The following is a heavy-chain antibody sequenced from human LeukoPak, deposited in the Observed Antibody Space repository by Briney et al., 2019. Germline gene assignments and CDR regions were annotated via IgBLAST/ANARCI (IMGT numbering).Heavy chain of an antibody. Sequence: GGSLRLSCAASGFTFSSYWMSWVRQAPGKGLEWVANIKQDGSEKYYVDPVKGRFTISRDNAKNSLYLQMNSLRAEDTAVYYCARPLYDFWSGEPHDYWGQGTLVTVSS. V-gene: IGHV3-7*01. CDR2: IKQDGSEK. J-gene: IGHJ4*02. CDR1: GFTFSSYW. D-gene: IGHD3-3*01. CDR3: ARPLYDFWSGEPHDY.